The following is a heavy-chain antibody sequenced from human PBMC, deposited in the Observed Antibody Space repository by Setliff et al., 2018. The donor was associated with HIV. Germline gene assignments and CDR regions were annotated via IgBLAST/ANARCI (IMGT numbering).Heavy chain of an antibody. CDR3: VRRRGPMVRGVDPSPSYYFDY. CDR1: GGSFSGYY. J-gene: IGHJ4*02. Sequence: TLSLTCAVYGGSFSGYYWSWIRQSPGKGLEWIGEINYGRTTNYNPSLDSRVTISVDTSKNQFSLRMKSVNAGDTGKYYCVRRRGPMVRGVDPSPSYYFDYWGQGTLVTVSS. D-gene: IGHD3-10*01. CDR2: INYGRTT. V-gene: IGHV4-34*01.